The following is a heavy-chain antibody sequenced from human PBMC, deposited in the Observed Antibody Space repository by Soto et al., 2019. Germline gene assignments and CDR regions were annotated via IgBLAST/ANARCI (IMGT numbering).Heavy chain of an antibody. CDR2: IYHSGST. D-gene: IGHD3-9*01. Sequence: QVQLQESGPGLVKPSGTLSLTCAVSGGSISSTNWWTWVRQPPGKGLEWIGEIYHSGSTNYNPSHKSRVSISVDKSKNQFSLKLSSVTAADTAVYYCASPRTYNLLTTNPWGQGTLVTVSS. CDR1: GGSISSTNW. J-gene: IGHJ5*02. CDR3: ASPRTYNLLTTNP. V-gene: IGHV4-4*02.